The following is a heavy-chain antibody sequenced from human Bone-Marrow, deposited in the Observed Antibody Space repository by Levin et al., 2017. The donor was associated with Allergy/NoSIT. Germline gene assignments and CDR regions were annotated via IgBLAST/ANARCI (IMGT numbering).Heavy chain of an antibody. D-gene: IGHD4/OR15-4a*01. Sequence: GESLKISCAASGFTFSRYWMHWVRQAPGKGLEWVSRTNEDGSIKTYADSVKDRFSISRDNVKNTLYLHINSLRAEDTSVYYCSRDLLGADDYWGQGTLVTVSS. V-gene: IGHV3-74*01. J-gene: IGHJ4*02. CDR1: GFTFSRYW. CDR2: TNEDGSIK. CDR3: SRDLLGADDY.